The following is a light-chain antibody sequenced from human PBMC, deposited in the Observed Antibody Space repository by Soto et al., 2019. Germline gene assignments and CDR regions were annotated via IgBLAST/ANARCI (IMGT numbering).Light chain of an antibody. CDR2: GAF. Sequence: EIVMTQSPATLSVSPGERATLSCRASQSVSSNLAWYQQKPGQAPRLLIYGAFSRATGIPDRFSGNGSGTDFTLTISRLEPEDFAVYYCQQYGNSIPITFGQGTRLEIK. CDR1: QSVSSN. J-gene: IGKJ5*01. CDR3: QQYGNSIPIT. V-gene: IGKV3-20*01.